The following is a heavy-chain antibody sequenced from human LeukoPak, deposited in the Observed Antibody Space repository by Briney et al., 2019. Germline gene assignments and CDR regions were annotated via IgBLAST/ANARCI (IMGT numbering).Heavy chain of an antibody. J-gene: IGHJ6*03. CDR3: AKSSGGFGELNLVRYHYMDV. Sequence: GGSLRLSCAASGFTFNNHGMHWVRQAPGKGLEWVAFIRSDGSNKKYADSVKGRFTISRDNSKNTLYLQMNSLRAEDTAVYYCAKSSGGFGELNLVRYHYMDVWGNGTTVTISS. D-gene: IGHD3-10*01. CDR2: IRSDGSNK. CDR1: GFTFNNHG. V-gene: IGHV3-30*02.